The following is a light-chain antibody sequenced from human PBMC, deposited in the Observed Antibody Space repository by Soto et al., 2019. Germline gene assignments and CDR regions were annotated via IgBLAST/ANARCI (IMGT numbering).Light chain of an antibody. CDR3: QQRSRWQFS. J-gene: IGKJ3*01. Sequence: EVVLTQSPATLSLSPGEGATLSCRASQSIGNYLAWYQQKPGQAPRLLIYATSNRATGIPARFSGSGSGTEFTLTISSLEREDVEVYYCQQRSRWQFSFGPGTKLDIK. V-gene: IGKV3-11*01. CDR1: QSIGNY. CDR2: ATS.